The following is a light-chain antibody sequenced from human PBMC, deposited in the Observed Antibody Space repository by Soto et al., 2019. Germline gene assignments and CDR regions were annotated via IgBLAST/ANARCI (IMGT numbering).Light chain of an antibody. V-gene: IGKV3-20*01. J-gene: IGKJ5*01. CDR1: QSVSSY. CDR2: GAS. CDR3: QQYGSSSEIT. Sequence: EIVLTQSPGTLSLSPGERATLSCRASQSVSSYLAWYQQKPGQAPRLLIYGASSRATGFPDRFSGSGSGTDFTLTISGLEPEDSAVYYCQQYGSSSEITFGQGTRLEI.